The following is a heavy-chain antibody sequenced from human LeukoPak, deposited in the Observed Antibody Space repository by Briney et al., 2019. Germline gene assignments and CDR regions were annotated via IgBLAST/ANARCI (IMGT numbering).Heavy chain of an antibody. V-gene: IGHV1-2*02. CDR1: GYTSTGYY. Sequence: ASVKVSCKASGYTSTGYYMHWVRRAPGQGLEWMGWINPNSGGTNYAQKFQGRVTMTRDTSISTAYMELSRLRSDDTAVYYCARVGVGLLLTGHHPFDYWGQGTLVTVSS. CDR3: ARVGVGLLLTGHHPFDY. D-gene: IGHD3-9*01. J-gene: IGHJ4*02. CDR2: INPNSGGT.